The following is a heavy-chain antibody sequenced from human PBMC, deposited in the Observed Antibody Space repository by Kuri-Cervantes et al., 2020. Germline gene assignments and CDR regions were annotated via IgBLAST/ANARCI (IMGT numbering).Heavy chain of an antibody. V-gene: IGHV4-61*08. Sequence: SGPTLVKPTQTLTLTCTFPGFSLSTSGMCVSWIRQPPGKGLEWIGYISYSGSTNYNPSLKSRVTISVDTSKNQFSLKLNSVTAADTAVYYCARDGQVDRGVITSLFDYWGQGTLVTVSS. CDR1: GFSLSTSGMC. D-gene: IGHD3-10*01. CDR2: ISYSGST. J-gene: IGHJ4*02. CDR3: ARDGQVDRGVITSLFDY.